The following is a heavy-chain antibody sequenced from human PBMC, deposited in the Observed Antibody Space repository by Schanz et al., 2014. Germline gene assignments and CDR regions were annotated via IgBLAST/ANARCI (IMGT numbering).Heavy chain of an antibody. CDR2: IYYSGSS. V-gene: IGHV4-59*12. CDR3: ARDTTWRLDL. D-gene: IGHD1-1*01. J-gene: IGHJ2*01. Sequence: QVQLQESGPGLLKPSETLSLTCTVSGGSIRSYFWSWIRQPPGKGLEWIGYIYYSGSSDYNPSLKSRVTIAVDTSKTQFSLTRTSLTAADTAVYYCARDTTWRLDLWGRGTLVTVSS. CDR1: GGSIRSYF.